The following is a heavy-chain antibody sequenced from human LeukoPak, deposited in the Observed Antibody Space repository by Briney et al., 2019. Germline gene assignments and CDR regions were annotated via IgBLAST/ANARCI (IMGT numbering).Heavy chain of an antibody. D-gene: IGHD2-2*02. J-gene: IGHJ5*02. CDR2: IYPGDSDT. CDR3: ERQFCSSTSCYRSWFDP. Sequence: GESLHISCKGSGYTFTSYWIGWVRQLPGKGLDWMGIIYPGDSDTRYSPSFQGHVTISADKSISTAYLQWSSRKAWYTAMYDCERQFCSSTSCYRSWFDPWGQGTLVTVSS. V-gene: IGHV5-51*01. CDR1: GYTFTSYW.